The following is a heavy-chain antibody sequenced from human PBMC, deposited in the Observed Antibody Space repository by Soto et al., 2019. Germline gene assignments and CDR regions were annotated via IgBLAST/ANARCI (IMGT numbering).Heavy chain of an antibody. J-gene: IGHJ4*02. CDR3: ARDPHYYYNVDYVDY. CDR1: GSSINSGDF. V-gene: IGHV4-38-2*01. D-gene: IGHD3-22*01. CDR2: VFHSGTT. Sequence: SETLSLTCAVSGSSINSGDFWGWIRQPPGKGPEWIGSVFHSGTTYYNPSLRSRVTISVDMSKNQFSLNLRSVTAADTAVYYCARDPHYYYNVDYVDYWGPGTLVTVSS.